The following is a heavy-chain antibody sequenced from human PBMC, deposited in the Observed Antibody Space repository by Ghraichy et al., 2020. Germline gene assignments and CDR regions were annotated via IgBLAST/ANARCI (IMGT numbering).Heavy chain of an antibody. CDR1: GFTFSSYS. J-gene: IGHJ4*02. Sequence: GGSLRLSCAASGFTFSSYSMNWVRQAPGKGLEWVSYISSSSTIYYADSVKGRFTISRDNAKNSLYLQMNSLRDEDTAVYYCATWTKAYYYGSGSYCFDYWGQGTLVTVSS. D-gene: IGHD3-10*01. V-gene: IGHV3-48*02. CDR3: ATWTKAYYYGSGSYCFDY. CDR2: ISSSSTI.